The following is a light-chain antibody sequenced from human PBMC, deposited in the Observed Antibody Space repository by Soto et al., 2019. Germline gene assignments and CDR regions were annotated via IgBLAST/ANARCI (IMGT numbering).Light chain of an antibody. Sequence: QSVLTQPRSVSGSPGQSVTISCTGTSSDVGDYNYVSWYQQHPGKAPKLMIYDVSKRPSGVPDRFSGSKSGNTASLTISGLQAEDEADYYCCSYAGSYTEVFGTGTKLTVL. J-gene: IGLJ1*01. CDR3: CSYAGSYTEV. CDR2: DVS. V-gene: IGLV2-11*01. CDR1: SSDVGDYNY.